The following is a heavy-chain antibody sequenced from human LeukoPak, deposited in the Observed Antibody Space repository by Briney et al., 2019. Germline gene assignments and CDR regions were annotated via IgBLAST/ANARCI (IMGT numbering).Heavy chain of an antibody. V-gene: IGHV4-4*07. CDR1: GASMSSYY. CDR2: IYSSGRP. Sequence: PSETLSLTCTVSGASMSSYYRSWIRQPAGKGLEWIGHIYSSGRPNYNPSLKSRVTMSLDTSKNQFSLKLSSVTAADTAVYYCAREGTAGTNLNWFDPWGQGTLVTVSS. D-gene: IGHD1-1*01. J-gene: IGHJ5*02. CDR3: AREGTAGTNLNWFDP.